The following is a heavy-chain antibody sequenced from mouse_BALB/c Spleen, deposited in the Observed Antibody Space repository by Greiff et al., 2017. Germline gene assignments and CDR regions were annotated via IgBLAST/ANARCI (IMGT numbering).Heavy chain of an antibody. J-gene: IGHJ3*01. CDR1: GYAFTNYL. CDR2: INPGSGGT. V-gene: IGHV1-54*01. CDR3: ARSPGWFAY. Sequence: VKLQQSGAELVRPGTSVKVSCKASGYAFTNYLIEWVKQRPGQGLEWIGVINPGSGGTNYNEKFKGKATLTADKSSSTAYMQLSSLTSDDSAVYFCARSPGWFAYWGQGTLVTVSA.